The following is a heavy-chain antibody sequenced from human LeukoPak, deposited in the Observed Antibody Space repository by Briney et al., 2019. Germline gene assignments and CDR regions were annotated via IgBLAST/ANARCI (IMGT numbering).Heavy chain of an antibody. Sequence: SETLSLTCTVSGGSISSYYWSWIRQPPGKGLEWIGYIYYSGSTNYNPSLKSRVTISVDTSKNQFSLRLSSVTAADTAVYFCARDSAGTPYYYYYGMDVWGQGTTVTVSS. J-gene: IGHJ6*02. CDR3: ARDSAGTPYYYYYGMDV. CDR2: IYYSGST. CDR1: GGSISSYY. D-gene: IGHD6-19*01. V-gene: IGHV4-59*01.